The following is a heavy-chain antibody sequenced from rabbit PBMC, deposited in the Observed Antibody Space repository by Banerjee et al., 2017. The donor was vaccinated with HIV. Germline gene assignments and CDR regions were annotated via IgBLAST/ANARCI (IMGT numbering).Heavy chain of an antibody. Sequence: LEESGGGLVKPEGSLTLTCKASGFDFSSNAICWVRQAPGKGLEWIGTIYAGSSGSAYYASWVNGRFTISKTSSTTVTLQMTSLTAADTATYFCARDLAGVVGWNLNLWGQGTLVTVS. V-gene: IGHV1S45*01. J-gene: IGHJ4*01. CDR3: ARDLAGVVGWNLNL. CDR1: GFDFSSNA. D-gene: IGHD4-1*01. CDR2: IYAGSSGSA.